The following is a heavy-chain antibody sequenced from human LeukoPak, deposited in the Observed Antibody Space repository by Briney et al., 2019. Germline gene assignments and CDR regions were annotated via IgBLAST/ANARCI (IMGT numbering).Heavy chain of an antibody. V-gene: IGHV3-74*01. CDR1: GFALRTYW. D-gene: IGHD3-10*01. CDR2: INSDGTST. CDR3: TRAGSGSSYDS. Sequence: AGGSLRLSCAPSGFALRTYWMHWVRQAPGKGLVWVSLINSDGTSTIYADSVKGRFTISRDTAKNTLYLEMNRLRADDTAVYYCTRAGSGSSYDSWGQGTLVTVSS. J-gene: IGHJ4*02.